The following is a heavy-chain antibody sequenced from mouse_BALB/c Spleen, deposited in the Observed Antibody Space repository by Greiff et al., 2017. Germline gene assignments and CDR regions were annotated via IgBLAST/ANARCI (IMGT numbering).Heavy chain of an antibody. CDR1: GYTFTDYA. CDR2: ISTYYGDA. V-gene: IGHV1S137*01. D-gene: IGHD3-2*02. CDR3: ARERPQAWFAY. Sequence: VQLQESGAELVRPGVSVKISCKGSGYTFTDYAMHWVKQSHAKSLEWIGVISTYYGDASYNQKFKGKATMNVDKSSSTAYMELARLTSEDSAIYYCARERPQAWFAYWGQGTLVTVSA. J-gene: IGHJ3*01.